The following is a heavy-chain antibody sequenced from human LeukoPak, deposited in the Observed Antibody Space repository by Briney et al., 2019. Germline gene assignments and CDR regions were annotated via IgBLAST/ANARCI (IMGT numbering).Heavy chain of an antibody. CDR1: GFTFSSYG. J-gene: IGHJ4*02. CDR2: ISHDGSNK. Sequence: GGSLRLSCAASGFTFSSYGMHWVRQAPGKGPEWVALISHDGSNKYSADSVKGRFIISRDSSENTLYLQMNSLRAEDTAVYYCAKDLAEDYGGNPDDWGQGTLVTVSS. CDR3: AKDLAEDYGGNPDD. D-gene: IGHD4-23*01. V-gene: IGHV3-30*18.